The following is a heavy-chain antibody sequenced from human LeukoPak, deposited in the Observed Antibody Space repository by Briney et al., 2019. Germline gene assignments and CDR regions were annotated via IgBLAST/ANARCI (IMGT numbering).Heavy chain of an antibody. CDR1: GFTFSSYE. CDR3: ASSLYSGSYYTFDY. D-gene: IGHD1-26*01. CDR2: ISSSGSTI. J-gene: IGHJ4*02. Sequence: PGGSLRLSCAASGFTFSSYEMNWVRQAPGKGLEWVSYISSSGSTIYYADSVKGRFTISRDNAKNSLYLQMNSLRAEDTAVYYCASSLYSGSYYTFDYWGQGTLVTVSS. V-gene: IGHV3-48*03.